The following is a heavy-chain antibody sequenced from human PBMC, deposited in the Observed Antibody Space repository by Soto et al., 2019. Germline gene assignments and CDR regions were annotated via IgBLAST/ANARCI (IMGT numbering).Heavy chain of an antibody. V-gene: IGHV3-13*01. CDR2: IGTAGDT. CDR1: GLTFSSYD. J-gene: IGHJ4*02. D-gene: IGHD3-16*02. Sequence: LRLSCAASGLTFSSYDMHWVRQATGKGLEWVSAIGTAGDTYYPGSVKGRFTISRENAKNSLYLQMNSLRAGDTAVYYCARGRIMITFGGVIVKSIFDYWGQGTLVTVSS. CDR3: ARGRIMITFGGVIVKSIFDY.